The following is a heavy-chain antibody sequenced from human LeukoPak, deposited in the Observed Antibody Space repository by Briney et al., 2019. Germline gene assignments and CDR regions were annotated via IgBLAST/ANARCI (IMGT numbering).Heavy chain of an antibody. Sequence: GGSLRLSCAASGFTFSSYWMSWVRQAPGKGLEWVANIKQDGSEKYYVDSVKGRFTISRDNAKNSLYLQMNSLRAEDTAVYYCAREPIYYDILTGQFDYWGQGTLVTVSS. CDR3: AREPIYYDILTGQFDY. D-gene: IGHD3-9*01. V-gene: IGHV3-7*01. J-gene: IGHJ4*02. CDR1: GFTFSSYW. CDR2: IKQDGSEK.